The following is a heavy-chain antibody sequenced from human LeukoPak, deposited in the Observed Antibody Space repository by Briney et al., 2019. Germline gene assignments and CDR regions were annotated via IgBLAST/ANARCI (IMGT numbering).Heavy chain of an antibody. CDR2: IYYRGNT. D-gene: IGHD6-19*01. CDR1: GGSISNSIYH. Sequence: SETLSLTCTVPGGSISNSIYHWGWIRQPPGKGLEWIGSIYYRGNTYYNPSLKSRVTISVDTSKNQFSLKLSSVTAADTAVYYCTRLRSGVAGDYWGQGTLVTVSS. V-gene: IGHV4-39*01. CDR3: TRLRSGVAGDY. J-gene: IGHJ4*02.